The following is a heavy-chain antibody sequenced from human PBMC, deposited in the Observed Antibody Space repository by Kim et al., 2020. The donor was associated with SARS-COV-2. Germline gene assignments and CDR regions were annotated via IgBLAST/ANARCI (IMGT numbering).Heavy chain of an antibody. CDR2: GNP. CDR3: ARGPAGMDV. V-gene: IGHV7-4-1*02. Sequence: GNPTYAQGFRGRLVFSLDTSVNTAYMQINSLRADDTGVYFCARGPAGMDVWGQGTTVTVSS. J-gene: IGHJ6*02.